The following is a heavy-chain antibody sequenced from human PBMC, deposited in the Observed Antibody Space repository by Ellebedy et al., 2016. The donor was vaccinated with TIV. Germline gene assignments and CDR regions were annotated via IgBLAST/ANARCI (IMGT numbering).Heavy chain of an antibody. V-gene: IGHV3-33*01. CDR3: ARGVGATLTIDY. D-gene: IGHD1-26*01. J-gene: IGHJ4*02. CDR1: GFTFSSYG. Sequence: GESLKISXAASGFTFSSYGMHWVRQAPGKGLEWVAVIWYDGSNKYYADSVKGRFTISRDNSKNTLYLQMNSLRAEDTAVYYCARGVGATLTIDYWGQGTLVTVSS. CDR2: IWYDGSNK.